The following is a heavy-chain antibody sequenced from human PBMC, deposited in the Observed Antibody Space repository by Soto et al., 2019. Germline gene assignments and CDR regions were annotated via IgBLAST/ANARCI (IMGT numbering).Heavy chain of an antibody. D-gene: IGHD3-10*01. Sequence: GASVKVSCKTSGYTFTSYAMHWVRQAPGQRLEWMGWINAGNGNTKYSQKFQGRVTITRDTSASTAYMELSSLRSEDTAVYYCARGGDVLLWFGELWIGSYNWFDPWGQGTLVTVSS. CDR2: INAGNGNT. CDR3: ARGGDVLLWFGELWIGSYNWFDP. V-gene: IGHV1-3*01. CDR1: GYTFTSYA. J-gene: IGHJ5*02.